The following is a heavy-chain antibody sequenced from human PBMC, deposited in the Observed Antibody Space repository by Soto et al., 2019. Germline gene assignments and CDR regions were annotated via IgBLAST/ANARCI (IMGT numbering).Heavy chain of an antibody. CDR3: ARDNGMAGSFDP. CDR2: ITGSSATI. CDR1: GFTFSAYS. Sequence: EMQLVESGGGLVQPGESLRLSCAASGFTFSAYSMNWVRQAPGKGLEWISYITGSSATIYYADSVKGRFTISRDNAKNSLYLQMSSLRDEDTAIYFCARDNGMAGSFDPWGQGTLVTVSS. D-gene: IGHD2-8*01. V-gene: IGHV3-48*02. J-gene: IGHJ5*02.